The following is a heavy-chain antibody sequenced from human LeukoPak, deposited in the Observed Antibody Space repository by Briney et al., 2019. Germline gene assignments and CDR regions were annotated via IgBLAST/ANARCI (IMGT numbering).Heavy chain of an antibody. D-gene: IGHD2-2*03. CDR1: GYTFTSYD. CDR2: MNPNSGNT. Sequence: ASVKVSCKASGYTFTSYDINWVRQATGKGLEWMGWMNPNSGNTGYAQKFQGRVTITRNTSIRTAYMELSSLRSEDTAVYYCARSGLDIVVVPAANWFDPWGQGTLVTVSS. J-gene: IGHJ5*02. CDR3: ARSGLDIVVVPAANWFDP. V-gene: IGHV1-8*03.